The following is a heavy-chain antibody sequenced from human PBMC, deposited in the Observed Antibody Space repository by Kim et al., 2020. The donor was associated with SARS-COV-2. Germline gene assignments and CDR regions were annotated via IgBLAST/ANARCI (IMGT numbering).Heavy chain of an antibody. Sequence: ADTVKGRLTISKDNSKNTLYRQMNSLRAEDTAVYYCARAGSGSYYYGMDVWGQGTTVTVSS. J-gene: IGHJ6*02. V-gene: IGHV3-30*01. D-gene: IGHD1-26*01. CDR3: ARAGSGSYYYGMDV.